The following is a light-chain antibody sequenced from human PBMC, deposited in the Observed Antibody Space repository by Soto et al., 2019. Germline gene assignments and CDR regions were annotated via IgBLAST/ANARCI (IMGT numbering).Light chain of an antibody. CDR3: CSYAGSSTFV. CDR2: EGT. Sequence: QSALTQPASVSGSPGQSITISCTGTRSDVGSYNLVSWYQQHPGKAPNLMIYEGTKRPSGVSNRFSGSKSGNTASLTISGLQAEDEADYYCCSYAGSSTFVFGGGTKLTVL. J-gene: IGLJ2*01. V-gene: IGLV2-23*03. CDR1: RSDVGSYNL.